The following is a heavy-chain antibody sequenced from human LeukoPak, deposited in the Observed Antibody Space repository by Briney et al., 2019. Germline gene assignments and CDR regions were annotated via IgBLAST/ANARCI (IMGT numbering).Heavy chain of an antibody. CDR1: GFIFSSYS. CDR3: ASPLSYSSSSRVYYYYYMDV. CDR2: ISSSSSTI. V-gene: IGHV3-48*01. J-gene: IGHJ6*03. Sequence: GESLRLSCAASGFIFSSYSNNWVRQPQREGMERNSYISSSSSTIYYAASVKGRFTISRDNAKNSLYLQMNSLRAEDTAVYYCASPLSYSSSSRVYYYYYMDVWGKGTTVTVSS. D-gene: IGHD6-6*01.